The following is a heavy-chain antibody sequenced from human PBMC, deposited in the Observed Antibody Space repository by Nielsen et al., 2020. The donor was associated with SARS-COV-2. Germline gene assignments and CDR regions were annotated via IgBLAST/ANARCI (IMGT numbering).Heavy chain of an antibody. CDR1: GFTFSSYG. Sequence: GESLKISCAASGFTFSSYGMHWVRQAPGKGLEWVAVIWYDGSNKYYADSVKGRFTISRDNSKNTLYLQMNSLRAEDTAVYYCAKEAERYYFDYWGQGTLVTVSS. J-gene: IGHJ4*02. D-gene: IGHD6-19*01. CDR3: AKEAERYYFDY. CDR2: IWYDGSNK. V-gene: IGHV3-30*02.